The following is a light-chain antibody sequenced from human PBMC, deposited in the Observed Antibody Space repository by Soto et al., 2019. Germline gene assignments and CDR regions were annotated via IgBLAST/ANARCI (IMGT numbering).Light chain of an antibody. J-gene: IGKJ2*01. CDR1: QRVSSDS. CDR3: QQYGTSPPT. CDR2: GVS. Sequence: EIVLTQFPGALSLSLGEGATLSCRASQRVSSDSLAWYRQKLGQAPRLLIFGVSKRATGVPDRFNGGGSGTDFNLTISRLKPQDYAVSSCQQYGTSPPTFGQGTRLEIQ. V-gene: IGKV3-20*01.